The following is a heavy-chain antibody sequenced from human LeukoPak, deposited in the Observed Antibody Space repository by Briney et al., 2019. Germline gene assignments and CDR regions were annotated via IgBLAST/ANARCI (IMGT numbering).Heavy chain of an antibody. D-gene: IGHD4-11*01. CDR3: ARVEYYSNYKGSYYFDY. CDR1: GGTFSSYG. CDR2: ISAYNGNT. V-gene: IGHV1-18*01. Sequence: ASVKVSCKASGGTFSSYGISWVRQAPGQGLEWMGWISAYNGNTNYAQKLQGRVTMTTDTSTSTAYMELRSLRSDDTAVYYCARVEYYSNYKGSYYFDYWGQGTLVTVSS. J-gene: IGHJ4*02.